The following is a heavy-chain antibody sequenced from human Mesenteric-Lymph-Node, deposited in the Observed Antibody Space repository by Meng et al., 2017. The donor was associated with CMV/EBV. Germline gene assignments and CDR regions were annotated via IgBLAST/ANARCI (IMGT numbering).Heavy chain of an antibody. CDR2: LYSDGSTLGAFT. CDR1: GFTVSNNY. Sequence: GESLKISCVVSGFTVSNNYMSWVRQAPGKGLEWVSVLYSDGSTLGAFTYYADSVRGRFIISRDNSKNTLKLQMDNLRADDTAVYYCASHTHYAGNPPGTHNCWGQGTLVTVSS. D-gene: IGHD1-14*01. CDR3: ASHTHYAGNPPGTHNC. V-gene: IGHV3-53*01. J-gene: IGHJ4*02.